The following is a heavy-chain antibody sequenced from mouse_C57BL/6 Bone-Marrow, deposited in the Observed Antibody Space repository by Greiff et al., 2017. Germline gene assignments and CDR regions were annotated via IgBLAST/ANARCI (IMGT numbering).Heavy chain of an antibody. CDR2: IDPNSGGT. V-gene: IGHV1-72*01. J-gene: IGHJ3*01. CDR3: ARWLTQTEGFAY. Sequence: VQLKQPGAELVKPGASVKLSCKASGYTFTRYWLHWVKQRPGRGLEWLGRIDPNSGGTKYNEQFKSKATLTVDKPSSTAYMQLSSLTSEDSAVYYCARWLTQTEGFAYWGQGTLVTVSA. D-gene: IGHD2-2*01. CDR1: GYTFTRYW.